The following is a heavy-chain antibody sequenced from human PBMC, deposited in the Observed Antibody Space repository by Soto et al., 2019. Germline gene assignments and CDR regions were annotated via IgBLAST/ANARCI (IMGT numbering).Heavy chain of an antibody. CDR1: GFSFSWAG. V-gene: IGHV3-30*19. CDR2: VSGDARDT. J-gene: IGHJ3*02. Sequence: QVQLVQSGGGAVLPGNSLRLSCEASGFSFSWAGMHWLRQTPGKGLEWVAAVSGDARDTLYADSVKGRFTISRDNPKSRLFLQMHSLGAEDAAVYYCARGLNKAAWGAFDIWGQGALFTVSS. CDR3: ARGLNKAAWGAFDI. D-gene: IGHD1-26*01.